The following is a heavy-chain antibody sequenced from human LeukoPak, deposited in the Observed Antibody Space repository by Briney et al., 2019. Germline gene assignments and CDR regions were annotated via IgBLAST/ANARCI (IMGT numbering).Heavy chain of an antibody. CDR2: IYYSGST. J-gene: IGHJ4*02. Sequence: SETLSLTCTVSGGSISSYYWSWIRQPPGKGLEWIGYIYYSGSTNYNPSLKSRVTISVDTSKNQFSLKLSSVTAADTAVYYCARGYGSGSYYDYWGQGTPVTVSS. D-gene: IGHD3-10*01. CDR1: GGSISSYY. CDR3: ARGYGSGSYYDY. V-gene: IGHV4-59*01.